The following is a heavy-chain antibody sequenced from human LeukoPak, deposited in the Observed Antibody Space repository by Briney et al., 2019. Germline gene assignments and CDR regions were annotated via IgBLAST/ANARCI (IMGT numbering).Heavy chain of an antibody. Sequence: GGSLRLSCAASGFTFSSYAMHWVRQAPGKGLEWVAVISYDGSNKYYADSVKGRFTISRDNSKNTLYLQMNSLRAEDTAVYYCARALLPYRSRVGVDYWGQGTLVTVSS. V-gene: IGHV3-30-3*01. D-gene: IGHD3-16*01. J-gene: IGHJ4*02. CDR1: GFTFSSYA. CDR2: ISYDGSNK. CDR3: ARALLPYRSRVGVDY.